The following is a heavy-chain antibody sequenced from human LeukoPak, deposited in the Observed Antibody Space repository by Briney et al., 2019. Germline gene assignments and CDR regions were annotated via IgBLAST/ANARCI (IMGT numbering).Heavy chain of an antibody. J-gene: IGHJ6*03. Sequence: SETLSLTCAVYGGSLSGYYWSWIRQSPGKGLEWIGEINDSGSTNYNPSLKSRVTISVDTSKNQFSLKLSSVTAADTAVYYCARRSPPKARRPYYYYYMDVWGKGTTVTISS. D-gene: IGHD6-6*01. V-gene: IGHV4-34*01. CDR2: INDSGST. CDR1: GGSLSGYY. CDR3: ARRSPPKARRPYYYYYMDV.